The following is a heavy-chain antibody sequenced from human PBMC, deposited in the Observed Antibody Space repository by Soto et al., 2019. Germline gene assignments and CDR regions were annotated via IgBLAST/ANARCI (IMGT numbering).Heavy chain of an antibody. CDR1: GVTFSSYA. V-gene: IGHV3-23*01. J-gene: IGHJ6*02. D-gene: IGHD2-2*01. CDR3: AKLPRYCSSSSCCMDV. CDR2: ISGSGGST. Sequence: EVQLLESGGGLVQPGGSLRLSCAASGVTFSSYAMSWVRQAPGKGREWVSAISGSGGSTYYADSVKGRFTIYRDNSKNTVYLKMNSLGAEGLAVYYWAKLPRYCSSSSCCMDVWGQGAPVTVSS.